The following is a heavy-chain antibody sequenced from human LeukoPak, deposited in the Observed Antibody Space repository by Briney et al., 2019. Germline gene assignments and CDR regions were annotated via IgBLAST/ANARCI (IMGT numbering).Heavy chain of an antibody. J-gene: IGHJ5*02. D-gene: IGHD6-13*01. Sequence: GGSLEISFKGSGFNFTSYWIGWGRPGPGKGLEWMGIIYPGDSDTRYSPSFQRQVTISADKSISTAYLQWSSLKASDTAMYYCARHGRSWNNWFDPWGQGTLVTVSS. CDR2: IYPGDSDT. CDR3: ARHGRSWNNWFDP. V-gene: IGHV5-51*01. CDR1: GFNFTSYW.